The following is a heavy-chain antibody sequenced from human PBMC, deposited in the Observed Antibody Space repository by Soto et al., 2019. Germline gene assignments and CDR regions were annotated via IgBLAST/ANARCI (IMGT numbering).Heavy chain of an antibody. CDR2: IYPKSGLR. Sequence: QVQLVQSGSEAKKPGASVKVSCRASGYTFTNYYIHWVRLAPGQGLEWMGYIYPKSGLRSHGYRFQGRVTLTRDTSSNTAYMELTGLTSDDGAVYFCERRDTSGSFDYWGQGPLVTVSS. CDR3: ERRDTSGSFDY. CDR1: GYTFTNYY. J-gene: IGHJ4*02. D-gene: IGHD1-1*01. V-gene: IGHV1-2*02.